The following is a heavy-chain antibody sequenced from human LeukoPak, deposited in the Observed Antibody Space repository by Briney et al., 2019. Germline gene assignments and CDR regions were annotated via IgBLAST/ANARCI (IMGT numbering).Heavy chain of an antibody. D-gene: IGHD3-9*01. J-gene: IGHJ6*02. V-gene: IGHV3-30*18. CDR1: GFTFSSYG. Sequence: GGSLRLSCAASGFTFSSYGMHWVRQAPGKGLEWVAVISYDGSNKYYADSVKGRFTISRDNSKNTLYLQMNSLRAEDTAVYYCAKDQGDFDWLLESYGMDVWGQGTTVTVSS. CDR3: AKDQGDFDWLLESYGMDV. CDR2: ISYDGSNK.